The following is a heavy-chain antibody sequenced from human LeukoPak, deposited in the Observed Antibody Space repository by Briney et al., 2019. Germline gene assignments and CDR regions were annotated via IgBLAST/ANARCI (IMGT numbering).Heavy chain of an antibody. CDR3: ARDRRGLDLSSGWYWGFDY. J-gene: IGHJ4*02. CDR1: GYTFTGYY. Sequence: ASVKVSCKASGYTFTGYYMHWVRQAPGQGLEWMGGINPNSGGTNYAQKFQGRVTMTRDTSSSTAYMELSRLRSDDTAVYYCARDRRGLDLSSGWYWGFDYWGQGTLVTVSS. CDR2: INPNSGGT. V-gene: IGHV1-2*02. D-gene: IGHD6-19*01.